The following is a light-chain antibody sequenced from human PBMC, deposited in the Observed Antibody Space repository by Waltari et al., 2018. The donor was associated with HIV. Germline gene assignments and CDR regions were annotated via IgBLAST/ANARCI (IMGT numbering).Light chain of an antibody. Sequence: SYELTQPPSVSVSPGQPASITCSGDKLGDQYACWYQQKPGQSPVVVIYQDSKRPSGIPERFSGSNSGNTATLTISGTQAMDEADYYCQAWDSSTVVFGGGTKLTVL. CDR1: KLGDQY. J-gene: IGLJ2*01. V-gene: IGLV3-1*01. CDR3: QAWDSSTVV. CDR2: QDS.